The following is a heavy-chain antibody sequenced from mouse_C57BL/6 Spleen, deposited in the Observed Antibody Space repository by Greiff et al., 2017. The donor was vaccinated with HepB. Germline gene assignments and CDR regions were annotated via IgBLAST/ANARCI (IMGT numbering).Heavy chain of an antibody. Sequence: EVKLQQSGPELVKPGASVKISCKASGYSFTGYYMNWVKQSPEKSLEWIGEINPSTGGTTYNQKFKAKATLTVDKSSSTAYMQLKSLTSEDSAVYYCARYYYGSRPHYYAMDYWGQGTSVTVSS. CDR2: INPSTGGT. CDR1: GYSFTGYY. J-gene: IGHJ4*01. V-gene: IGHV1-42*01. CDR3: ARYYYGSRPHYYAMDY. D-gene: IGHD1-1*01.